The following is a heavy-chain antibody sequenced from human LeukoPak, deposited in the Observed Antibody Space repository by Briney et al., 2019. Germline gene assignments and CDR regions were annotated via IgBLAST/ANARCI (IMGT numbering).Heavy chain of an antibody. V-gene: IGHV1-69*13. CDR3: ARVHYYDSSGYYYRFDY. CDR1: GYTFTSYG. D-gene: IGHD3-22*01. J-gene: IGHJ4*02. Sequence: SVEVSCKASGYTFTSYGISWVRQAPGQGLEWVGGIIPIFGTANYAQKFQGRVTITADESTSTAYVELSSLRSEDTAVYYCARVHYYDSSGYYYRFDYWGQGTLVTVSS. CDR2: IIPIFGTA.